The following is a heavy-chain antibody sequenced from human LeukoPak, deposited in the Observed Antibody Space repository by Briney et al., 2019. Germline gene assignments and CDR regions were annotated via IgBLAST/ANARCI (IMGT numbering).Heavy chain of an antibody. D-gene: IGHD3-10*01. CDR3: TRGREGNYGLFDS. J-gene: IGHJ4*02. Sequence: QPGGSLRLSCAASGFSFNSYWMHWVRQAPGSGLVWDSRISNDGRSTSFADSVKGRFTISRDNAKNTLYLQMNSLSAEDTAVYYCTRGREGNYGLFDSWGQGTLVTASS. V-gene: IGHV3-74*01. CDR1: GFSFNSYW. CDR2: ISNDGRST.